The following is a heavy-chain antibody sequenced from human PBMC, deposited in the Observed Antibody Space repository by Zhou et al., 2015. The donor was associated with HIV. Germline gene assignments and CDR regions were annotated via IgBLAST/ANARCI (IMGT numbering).Heavy chain of an antibody. CDR1: GGTFSSYT. V-gene: IGHV1-69*09. CDR3: ARNSAEYSGYDAASLEY. CDR2: IIPILGIA. D-gene: IGHD5-12*01. Sequence: QVQLVQSGAEVKKPGSSVKVSCKASGGTFSSYTISWVRQAPGQGLEWMGRIIPILGIANYAQKFQGRVTITADKSTSTAYMELSSLRSEDTAVYYCARNSAEYSGYDAASLEYWGQGTLVTVSS. J-gene: IGHJ4*02.